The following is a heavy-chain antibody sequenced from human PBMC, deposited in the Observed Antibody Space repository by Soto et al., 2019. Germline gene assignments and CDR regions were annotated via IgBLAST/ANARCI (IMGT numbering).Heavy chain of an antibody. CDR2: ISANGQGT. CDR3: AKDRNYPRDQFHN. D-gene: IGHD1-7*01. CDR1: GFTFNNYA. J-gene: IGHJ4*02. V-gene: IGHV3-23*01. Sequence: PWGSLRLSCAASGFTFNNYAMSWVRQAPGKGLEWVSAISANGQGTYYADSVKGRFIISRDSSKNTVFLHMDSLTAEDTAVYYWAKDRNYPRDQFHNWGQGTLVTVSS.